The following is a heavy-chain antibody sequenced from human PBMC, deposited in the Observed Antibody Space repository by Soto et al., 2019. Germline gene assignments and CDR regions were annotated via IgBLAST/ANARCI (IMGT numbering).Heavy chain of an antibody. J-gene: IGHJ4*02. V-gene: IGHV3-11*05. CDR1: GFTFSDYY. CDR2: ISGGGSSYT. Sequence: QVQLVESGGGLVKPGGSLRLSCVASGFTFSDYYMNWIRQAPGKGLECISYISGGGSSYTNYADSVKGRFTISRDNAKNSLYLQMNSLRAEDTAVYYCARSGIGGGFLARDWGQGTQVIVSS. D-gene: IGHD3-10*01. CDR3: ARSGIGGGFLARD.